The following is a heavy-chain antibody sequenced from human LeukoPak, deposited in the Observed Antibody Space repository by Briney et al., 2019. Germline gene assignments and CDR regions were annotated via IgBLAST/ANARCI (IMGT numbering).Heavy chain of an antibody. J-gene: IGHJ4*02. D-gene: IGHD3-22*01. CDR2: IYYSGST. CDR1: GGPISSGDYY. CDR3: ARDSSAVGRTDC. Sequence: TSETLSLTCTVSGGPISSGDYYWSWIRQPPGKGLEWIGYIYYSGSTYYNPSLKSRVTISIDTSKNQFSLKLNSVTAADTAVYYCARDSSAVGRTDCWGQGTLVTVSS. V-gene: IGHV4-30-4*01.